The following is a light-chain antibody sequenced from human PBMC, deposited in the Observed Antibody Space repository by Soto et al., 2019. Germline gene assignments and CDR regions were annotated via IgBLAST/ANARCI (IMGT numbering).Light chain of an antibody. V-gene: IGKV3-20*01. J-gene: IGKJ1*01. CDR2: GAS. CDR3: QQYSSPPRT. CDR1: QSVSSY. Sequence: EIVLTRSPGSLSLSPGERATLSCRASQSVSSYLAWYQQKPGQAPRLLISGASSRATGFPDRFSGSGSGTDFSLTISRLEPEDSAVYYCQQYSSPPRTFGQGTKVEIK.